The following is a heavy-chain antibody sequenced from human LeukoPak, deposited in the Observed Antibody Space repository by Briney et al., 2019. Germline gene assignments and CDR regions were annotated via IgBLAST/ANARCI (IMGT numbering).Heavy chain of an antibody. CDR1: DGSISNYY. J-gene: IGHJ4*02. CDR3: ATGRFELPY. V-gene: IGHV4-59*01. Sequence: PSETLSLTCTVSDGSISNYYWSWVRQPPGKGLEYIAYVYYTGSTDYNPPLKSRVTISVDTSKNQFSLELSSVTAADTAVYYCATGRFELPYWGQGTLVTVSS. CDR2: VYYTGST. D-gene: IGHD3-9*01.